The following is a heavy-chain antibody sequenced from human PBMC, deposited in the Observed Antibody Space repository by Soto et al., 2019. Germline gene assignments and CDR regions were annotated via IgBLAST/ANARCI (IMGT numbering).Heavy chain of an antibody. CDR2: ISYDGSNK. CDR3: AKEWGDIVVVPAATSFDY. CDR1: GFTFSSYG. Sequence: GGSLRLSCAASGFTFSSYGMHWVRQAPGKGLEWVAVISYDGSNKYYADSVKGRFTISRDNSKNTLYLQMNSLRAEDTAVYYCAKEWGDIVVVPAATSFDYWGQGTLVTVSS. J-gene: IGHJ4*02. D-gene: IGHD2-2*01. V-gene: IGHV3-30*18.